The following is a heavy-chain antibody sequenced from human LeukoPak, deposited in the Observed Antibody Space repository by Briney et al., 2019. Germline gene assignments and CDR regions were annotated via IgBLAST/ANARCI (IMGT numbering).Heavy chain of an antibody. CDR3: AKDKGMITFGGVIVSSWEGYYFDY. V-gene: IGHV3-23*01. J-gene: IGHJ4*02. Sequence: GGSLRLSWAASGFTFSSYAMSWVRQAPGKGLEWVSAISGSGGSTYYADSVKGRFTISRDNSKNTLYLQMNSLRAEDTAVYYCAKDKGMITFGGVIVSSWEGYYFDYWGQGTLVTVSS. D-gene: IGHD3-16*02. CDR2: ISGSGGST. CDR1: GFTFSSYA.